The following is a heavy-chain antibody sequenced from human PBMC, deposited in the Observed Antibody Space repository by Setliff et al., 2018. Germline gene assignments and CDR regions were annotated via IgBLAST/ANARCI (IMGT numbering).Heavy chain of an antibody. Sequence: PGESLKISCAASGFPFSIYSMHWVRQAPGKGLEWVSSISDSSSTWIYYADSVKGRFTISRDNAKNSLYLQMNSLRAEDTATYYCARSENCFSTHCSPYDYWGQGTLVTVSS. CDR1: GFPFSIYS. J-gene: IGHJ4*02. CDR2: ISDSSSTWI. D-gene: IGHD2-2*01. CDR3: ARSENCFSTHCSPYDY. V-gene: IGHV3-21*01.